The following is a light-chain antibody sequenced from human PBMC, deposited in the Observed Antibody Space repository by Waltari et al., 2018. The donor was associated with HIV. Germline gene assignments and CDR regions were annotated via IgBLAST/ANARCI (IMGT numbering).Light chain of an antibody. CDR2: GAS. V-gene: IGKV1-5*03. Sequence: DTQMTQSPSPLSASIGDRVTISCRASESITSSLAWYQQKPGKAPKLLVYGASTLPSGVPSKFSGSGPGTEFPLTISSLQPDDFATYYCLHYKYYPFTFGPGSKVDIK. CDR1: ESITSS. J-gene: IGKJ3*01. CDR3: LHYKYYPFT.